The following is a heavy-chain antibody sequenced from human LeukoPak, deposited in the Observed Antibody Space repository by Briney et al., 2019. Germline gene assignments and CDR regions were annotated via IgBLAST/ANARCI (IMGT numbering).Heavy chain of an antibody. CDR2: ISYDGSNK. V-gene: IGHV3-30*04. CDR1: GFTFSSYA. Sequence: GRSLRLSCAASGFTFSSYAMHWVRQAPGKGLEWVAVISYDGSNKYYADSVKGRFTISRDNSKTTLYMHMNSLRAEDTAVYSCARMSRITILWDAFDIWGQGTMVTVSS. CDR3: ARMSRITILWDAFDI. J-gene: IGHJ3*02. D-gene: IGHD3-3*01.